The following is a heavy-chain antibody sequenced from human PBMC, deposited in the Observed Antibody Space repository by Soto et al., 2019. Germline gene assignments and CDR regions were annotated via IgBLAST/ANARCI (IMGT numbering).Heavy chain of an antibody. J-gene: IGHJ6*04. D-gene: IGHD2-15*01. V-gene: IGHV3-66*01. CDR2: IQSGGTT. CDR3: ARDDVLCDGGRCDGIPLGV. Sequence: EVQLVESGGGLVQPGGSLRLSCAASGFTVSSKYMTWVRQAPGKGLEWVSLIQSGGTTYYADSVKGRFTISRDTSENTQHLQMDSLRVEDTAVYYCARDDVLCDGGRCDGIPLGVWGKGTTVTVSS. CDR1: GFTVSSKY.